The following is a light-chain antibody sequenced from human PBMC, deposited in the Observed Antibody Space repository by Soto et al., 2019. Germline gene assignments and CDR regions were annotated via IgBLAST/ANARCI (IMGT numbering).Light chain of an antibody. Sequence: DIQLTQSPSVLSASVGDTVTITCRASQALSNYLAWYQQKPGKAPNLLIYGASTLQSGVPSRFSGSGSGTQFTLTISSLQPEDFATYYCQQLNSYPLTFGPGTTVDIK. CDR2: GAS. CDR3: QQLNSYPLT. J-gene: IGKJ3*01. V-gene: IGKV1-9*01. CDR1: QALSNY.